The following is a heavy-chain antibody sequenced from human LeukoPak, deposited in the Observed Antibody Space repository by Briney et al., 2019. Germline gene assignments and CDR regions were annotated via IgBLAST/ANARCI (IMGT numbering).Heavy chain of an antibody. V-gene: IGHV7-4-1*02. J-gene: IGHJ5*02. CDR3: ARAYSSSWYFWFDP. CDR2: INTNTGNP. Sequence: ASVKVSCKASGYTFTSYAMNWVRQAPGQGLEWMGWINTNTGNPTYAQGFTGRFVFSLDTSVSTAYLQISSLKAEDTAVYYCARAYSSSWYFWFDPWGQGTLVTASS. CDR1: GYTFTSYA. D-gene: IGHD6-13*01.